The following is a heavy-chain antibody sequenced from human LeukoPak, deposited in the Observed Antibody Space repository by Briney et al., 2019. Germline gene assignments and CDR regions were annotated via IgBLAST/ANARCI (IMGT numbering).Heavy chain of an antibody. CDR3: ARSGAARYLTN. V-gene: IGHV4-31*03. J-gene: IGHJ4*02. CDR1: GGSISSGGYY. D-gene: IGHD2/OR15-2a*01. Sequence: SETLSLTCTVSGGSISSGGYYWSWIRQHPGKGLEWIGYIYYSGSTYYNPSLKSRVTISVDTSKNQFSLKLSSVTAADTAVYYCARSGAARYLTNWGQGTLVTVSS. CDR2: IYYSGST.